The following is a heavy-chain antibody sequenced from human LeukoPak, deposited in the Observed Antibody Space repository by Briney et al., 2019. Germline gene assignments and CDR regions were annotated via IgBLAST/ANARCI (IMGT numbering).Heavy chain of an antibody. CDR2: ISWNSGSI. J-gene: IGHJ4*02. Sequence: GGSLRLSCAASGFTFDDYAMHWVRQAPGKGLEWVSGISWNSGSIGYADSVKGRFTISRDNAKNSLYLQMNSLRAEDTAVYYCAREKLYYDYVWGSYRESYSFDSWGQGTLVTVSS. D-gene: IGHD3-16*02. CDR3: AREKLYYDYVWGSYRESYSFDS. CDR1: GFTFDDYA. V-gene: IGHV3-9*01.